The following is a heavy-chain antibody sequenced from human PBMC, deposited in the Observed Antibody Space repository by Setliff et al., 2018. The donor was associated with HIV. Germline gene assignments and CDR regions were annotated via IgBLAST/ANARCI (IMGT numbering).Heavy chain of an antibody. D-gene: IGHD7-27*01. Sequence: TLSLTCTVSGGSISSYYWSWIRQPPGKGLEWLALIYWDDDKRYSPSLKSRLTITKGTSKNQVVLTMTNMDPVDTATYYCAHNINWGSDWYFDLWGRGTLVTVSS. CDR3: AHNINWGSDWYFDL. V-gene: IGHV2-5*08. CDR2: IYWDDDK. CDR1: GGSISSYYW. J-gene: IGHJ2*01.